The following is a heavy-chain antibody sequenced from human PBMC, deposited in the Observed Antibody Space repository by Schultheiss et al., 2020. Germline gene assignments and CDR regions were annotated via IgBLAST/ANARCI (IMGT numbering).Heavy chain of an antibody. CDR3: GRQNIAAAGFVDS. CDR1: GGSITSSTDY. Sequence: SETLSLTCTLSGGSITSSTDYWGWIRQPPGRGLEWIGSIDYRGSTYSSPSLRSRVTMSADTSKKFFSLRLKSVTAADTAVYYCGRQNIAAAGFVDSWGQGTLVTVSS. CDR2: IDYRGST. D-gene: IGHD6-13*01. J-gene: IGHJ5*01. V-gene: IGHV4-39*01.